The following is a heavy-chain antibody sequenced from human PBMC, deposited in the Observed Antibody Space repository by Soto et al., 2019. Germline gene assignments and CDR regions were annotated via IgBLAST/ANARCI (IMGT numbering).Heavy chain of an antibody. CDR3: ARHLSRPIYYYGSGSYYNNYYYYYGMDV. Sequence: GESLKISCKGSGYSFTSYWIGWVLQMPGKGLEWMGIIYPGDSDTRYSPSFQGQVTISADKSISTAYLQWSSLKASDTAMYYCARHLSRPIYYYGSGSYYNNYYYYYGMDVWGQGTTVTVSS. V-gene: IGHV5-51*01. D-gene: IGHD3-10*01. CDR1: GYSFTSYW. CDR2: IYPGDSDT. J-gene: IGHJ6*02.